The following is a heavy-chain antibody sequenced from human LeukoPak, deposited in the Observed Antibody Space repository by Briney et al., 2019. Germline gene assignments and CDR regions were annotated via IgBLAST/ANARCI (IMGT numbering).Heavy chain of an antibody. Sequence: GGSLRLSCAASGFTFSSYGMHWVRQAPGKGLEWVAVVSYDGSNKYYADSVKGRFTVSRDNSKNTLYLQMNSLRAEDTAVYYCTKTASGYWGQGTLVTVSS. J-gene: IGHJ4*02. CDR2: VSYDGSNK. CDR3: TKTASGY. CDR1: GFTFSSYG. V-gene: IGHV3-30*18.